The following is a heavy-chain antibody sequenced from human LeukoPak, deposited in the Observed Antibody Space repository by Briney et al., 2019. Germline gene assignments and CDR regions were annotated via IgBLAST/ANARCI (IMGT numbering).Heavy chain of an antibody. V-gene: IGHV3-21*01. CDR3: ARAAMVRGVEFDY. CDR1: GFTFSSYS. Sequence: GGSLRLSCAASGFTFSSYSMNWVRQAPGKGLEWVSSISSSSSYIYYADSVKGRFTISRDNAKNSLYLQMNSLRAENTAVYYCARAAMVRGVEFDYWGQGTLVTVSS. CDR2: ISSSSSYI. D-gene: IGHD3-10*01. J-gene: IGHJ4*02.